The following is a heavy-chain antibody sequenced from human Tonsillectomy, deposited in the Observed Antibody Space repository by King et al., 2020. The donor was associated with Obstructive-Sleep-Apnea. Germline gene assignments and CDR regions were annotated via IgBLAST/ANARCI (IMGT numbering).Heavy chain of an antibody. V-gene: IGHV4-39*07. CDR2: IYYSGST. D-gene: IGHD2/OR15-2a*01. J-gene: IGHJ4*02. Sequence: QLQESGPGLVKPSETLSLTCTVSGGSISSRSYYWGWIRQPPGKGLEWIGWIYYSGSTYYNPSLKSRVTISVDTAKNQFSRKLSSVTAADTAVYYCARRLLLASEHYFDYWGQGTLVTVSS. CDR3: ARRLLLASEHYFDY. CDR1: GGSISSRSYY.